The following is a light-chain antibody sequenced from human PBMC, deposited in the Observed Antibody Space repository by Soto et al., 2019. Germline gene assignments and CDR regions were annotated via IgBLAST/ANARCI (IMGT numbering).Light chain of an antibody. Sequence: VVLIQSLGTLPLSPGERATLSCRASQSFRGLLAWYQQKPGQAPRLLIYDAYNRATGTPPRFSGSGSGTDFTLTISRLEPEDFAVYYRQQYDSSRTVGQGSKVDIK. CDR1: QSFRGL. V-gene: IGKV3-11*01. CDR3: QQYDSSRT. CDR2: DAY. J-gene: IGKJ1*01.